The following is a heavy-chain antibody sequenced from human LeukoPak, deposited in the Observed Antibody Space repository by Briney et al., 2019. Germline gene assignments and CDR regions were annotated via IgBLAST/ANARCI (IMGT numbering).Heavy chain of an antibody. J-gene: IGHJ4*02. D-gene: IGHD2-15*01. CDR3: ARGSFAYCSGDSCYSRFDY. Sequence: GGSLRLSCAASGFTFSSYAMHWVRQAPGKGLEWVAVISYDGSNKYYADSVKGRFTISRDNSKNTLYLQMNSLRAEDTAVYYCARGSFAYCSGDSCYSRFDYWGQGTLVTVSS. V-gene: IGHV3-30-3*01. CDR2: ISYDGSNK. CDR1: GFTFSSYA.